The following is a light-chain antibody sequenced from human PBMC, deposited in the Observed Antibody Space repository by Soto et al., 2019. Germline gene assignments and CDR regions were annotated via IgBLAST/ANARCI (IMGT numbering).Light chain of an antibody. V-gene: IGLV2-14*03. Sequence: VLTQPASVSGSPGQSITISCTATSSDVGDYNYVSWYQQHPGKAPKLMIYDVSHRPSGVSNRFSGSKSGNTASLTISGLQAEDEADYYCSSYTTSNTLFGGGTKLTVL. CDR3: SSYTTSNTL. CDR1: SSDVGDYNY. CDR2: DVS. J-gene: IGLJ2*01.